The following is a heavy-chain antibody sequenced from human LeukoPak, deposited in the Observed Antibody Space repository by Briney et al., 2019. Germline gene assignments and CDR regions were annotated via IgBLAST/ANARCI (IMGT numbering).Heavy chain of an antibody. V-gene: IGHV3-43*02. D-gene: IGHD3-10*01. CDR3: AKDIGGEYYYGSGSYWYGMDV. CDR1: GFTFSTYA. J-gene: IGHJ6*02. CDR2: ISWDGGST. Sequence: GGFLRLSCAASGFTFSTYAMHWVRQAPGKGLEWVSLISWDGGSTYYADSVKGRFTISRDNSKNSLYLQMNSLRTEDTALYYCAKDIGGEYYYGSGSYWYGMDVWGQGTTVTVSS.